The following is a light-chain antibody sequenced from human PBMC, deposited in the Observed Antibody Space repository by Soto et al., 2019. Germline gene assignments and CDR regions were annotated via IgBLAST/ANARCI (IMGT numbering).Light chain of an antibody. CDR2: GAS. CDR3: QQYDSWRYT. V-gene: IGKV3-15*01. J-gene: IGKJ2*01. Sequence: EIVMTQSPASLSVSPGERATLSCRASQSISRTLAWYQQKPGQAPRLLIYGASTRATGIPARFSGRGSGTDFTLTISSLQSEDFAVYYCQQYDSWRYTFGQGTQLEIK. CDR1: QSISRT.